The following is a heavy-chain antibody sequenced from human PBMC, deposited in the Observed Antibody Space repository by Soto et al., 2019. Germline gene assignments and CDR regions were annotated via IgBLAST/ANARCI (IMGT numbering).Heavy chain of an antibody. V-gene: IGHV1-18*04. CDR1: GYTFTSYG. D-gene: IGHD2-15*01. J-gene: IGHJ6*02. CDR3: ASGYCSGGSCYYYYDTDV. CDR2: ISAYNGNT. Sequence: GASVKVSCKASGYTFTSYGISWVRQAPGQGLEWMGWISAYNGNTNYAQKLQGRVTMTTDTSTSTAYMELRSLRSDDTAVYYCASGYCSGGSCYYYYDTDVLGQVTTVTVSS.